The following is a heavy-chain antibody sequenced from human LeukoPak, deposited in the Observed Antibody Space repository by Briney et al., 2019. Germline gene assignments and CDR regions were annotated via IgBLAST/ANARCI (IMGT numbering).Heavy chain of an antibody. CDR1: GFTFSSYW. CDR2: IKQVGSKK. V-gene: IGHV3-7*01. CDR3: ARWPKQQLDNYFDY. J-gene: IGHJ4*02. Sequence: GGSLRLSCAASGFTFSSYWMSWVRQAPGKGLEWVANIKQVGSKKYYVDSVKGRFTISRDNAKNSLYLQMNSLRAEDTAVYYCARWPKQQLDNYFDYWGQGTLVTVSS. D-gene: IGHD6-13*01.